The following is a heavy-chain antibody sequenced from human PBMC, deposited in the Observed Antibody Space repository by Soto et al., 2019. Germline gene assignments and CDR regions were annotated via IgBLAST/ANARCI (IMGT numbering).Heavy chain of an antibody. CDR2: IYYSGST. D-gene: IGHD1-26*01. V-gene: IGHV4-39*01. Sequence: SETLSLTCTVSGGSISSSSYYWGWIRQPPGKGLEWIGSIYYSGSTYYNPSLKSRVTISVDTSKNQFSLKLSSVAAADTAVYYCARRPWGSYYTDYWGQGTLVTVSS. CDR1: GGSISSSSYY. CDR3: ARRPWGSYYTDY. J-gene: IGHJ4*02.